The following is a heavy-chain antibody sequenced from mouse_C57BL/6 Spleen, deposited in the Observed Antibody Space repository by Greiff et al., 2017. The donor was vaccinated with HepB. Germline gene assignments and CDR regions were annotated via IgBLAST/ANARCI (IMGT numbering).Heavy chain of an antibody. V-gene: IGHV1-61*01. CDR3: ARGRQLRLGFAY. CDR1: GYTFTSYW. Sequence: QVQLKQPGAELVRPGSSVKLSCKASGYTFTSYWMDWVKQRPGQGLEWIGNIYPSDSETHYNQKFKDKATLTVDKSSSTAYMQLSSLTSEDSAVYYCARGRQLRLGFAYWGQGTLVTVSA. J-gene: IGHJ3*01. D-gene: IGHD3-2*02. CDR2: IYPSDSET.